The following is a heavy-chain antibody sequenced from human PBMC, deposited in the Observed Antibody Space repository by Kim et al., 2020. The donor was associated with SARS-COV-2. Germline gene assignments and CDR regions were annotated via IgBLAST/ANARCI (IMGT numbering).Heavy chain of an antibody. D-gene: IGHD2-2*01. CDR2: INAYNGNT. Sequence: ASVKVSCKASGYTFTSYAMHWVRQAPGQRLEWMGWINAYNGNTKYSQKFQGRVTITRDTSTSTAYMELSSLRSDDTAVYYCARDRSYCSSTSCFVGHDYWGQGTMVTVSS. V-gene: IGHV1-3*01. CDR1: GYTFTSYA. J-gene: IGHJ4*02. CDR3: ARDRSYCSSTSCFVGHDY.